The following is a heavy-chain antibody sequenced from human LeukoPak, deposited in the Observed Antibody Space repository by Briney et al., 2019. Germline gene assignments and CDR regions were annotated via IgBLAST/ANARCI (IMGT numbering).Heavy chain of an antibody. D-gene: IGHD3-16*02. V-gene: IGHV4-34*01. J-gene: IGHJ4*02. CDR2: INHSGST. Sequence: SETLSLTCAVYGGSFSGYYWSWIRQPPGKGLEWIGEINHSGSTNYNPSLKSRVTISVDTSKNQFSLKLSSVTAADTAVYYCARVKTYYRIRELSPYFYYWGQGTLVTVSS. CDR3: ARVKTYYRIRELSPYFYY. CDR1: GGSFSGYY.